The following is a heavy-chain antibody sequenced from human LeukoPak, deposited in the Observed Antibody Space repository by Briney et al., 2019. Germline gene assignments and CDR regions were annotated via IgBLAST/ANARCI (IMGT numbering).Heavy chain of an antibody. D-gene: IGHD3-10*01. J-gene: IGHJ3*02. CDR3: ARDRRIGSGSYSVNVFDI. V-gene: IGHV1-2*02. Sequence: ASVKVSCKAYGYTFTGYYMHWVRQAPGQGFEWMGWINPNSDDTNYAQKFQGRVTMTRDTFISTAYMELSRLTSDDTAVYYCARDRRIGSGSYSVNVFDIWGQGTMVTVSS. CDR2: INPNSDDT. CDR1: GYTFTGYY.